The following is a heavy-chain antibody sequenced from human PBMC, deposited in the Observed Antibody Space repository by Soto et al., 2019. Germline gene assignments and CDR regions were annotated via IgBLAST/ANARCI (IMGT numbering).Heavy chain of an antibody. V-gene: IGHV3-15*07. D-gene: IGHD5-12*01. CDR3: TTDLEVVVATRFDP. Sequence: GGSLRLSCAASGFTFSNAWMNWVRQAPGKGLEWVGRIKSKTDGGTTDYAAPVKGRFTISRDDSKNTLYLQMNSLKTEDTAVYYCTTDLEVVVATRFDPWGQGTLVTVSS. CDR2: IKSKTDGGTT. CDR1: GFTFSNAW. J-gene: IGHJ5*02.